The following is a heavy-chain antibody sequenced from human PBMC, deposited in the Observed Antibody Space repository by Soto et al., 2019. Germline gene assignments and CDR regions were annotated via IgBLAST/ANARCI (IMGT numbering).Heavy chain of an antibody. CDR1: GDTFTDYY. Sequence: QVQLVQSGAEVKKPGASVKVSCKASGDTFTDYYIHWVRQAPGQGLEWMGTVNPSGGHTTYAQHCLGRMPMTRDTSTSPLYMELTSLTSEDTAVYYCARGGHVVVVTAALDYWGQGTLVTVSS. J-gene: IGHJ4*02. CDR3: ARGGHVVVVTAALDY. V-gene: IGHV1-46*01. CDR2: VNPSGGHT. D-gene: IGHD2-21*02.